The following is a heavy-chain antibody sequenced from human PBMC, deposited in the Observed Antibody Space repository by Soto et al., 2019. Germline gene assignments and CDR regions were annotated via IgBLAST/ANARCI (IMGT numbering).Heavy chain of an antibody. CDR3: ARHPQWYYDILTGRYYYYYGMDV. J-gene: IGHJ6*02. D-gene: IGHD3-9*01. V-gene: IGHV5-10-1*01. CDR2: IDPSDSYT. Sequence: HGESLKISCKGSGYSFTSYWISWVRQMPGKGLEWMGRIDPSDSYTNYSPSFQGHVTISADKSISTAYLQWSSLKASDTAMYYCARHPQWYYDILTGRYYYYYGMDVWGQGTTVTVSS. CDR1: GYSFTSYW.